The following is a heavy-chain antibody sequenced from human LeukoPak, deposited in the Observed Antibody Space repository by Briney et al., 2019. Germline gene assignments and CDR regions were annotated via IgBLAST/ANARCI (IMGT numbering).Heavy chain of an antibody. J-gene: IGHJ6*02. Sequence: GGSLRLSCAASRLTFRNYWMHWVRQAPGKGLVWVSRINSDGSSTTFADSEKDRFTISRDNAKNTLYLQMNSLRVEDTAVYYCARGNNYGMDVWGQGTTVTVSS. D-gene: IGHD1/OR15-1a*01. CDR2: INSDGSST. V-gene: IGHV3-74*01. CDR1: RLTFRNYW. CDR3: ARGNNYGMDV.